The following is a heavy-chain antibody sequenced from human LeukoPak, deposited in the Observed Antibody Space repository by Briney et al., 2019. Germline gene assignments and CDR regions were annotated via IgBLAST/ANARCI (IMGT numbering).Heavy chain of an antibody. CDR3: AKALTVVTPLDY. CDR1: GFTFDDYA. V-gene: IGHV3-9*01. J-gene: IGHJ4*02. Sequence: GRSLRLSCAASGFTFDDYAMHWVRQAPGKGLEWVSGISWNSGSIGCADSVKGRFTISRDNAKNSLYLQMNSLRAEDTALYYCAKALTVVTPLDYWGQGTLVTVSS. D-gene: IGHD4-23*01. CDR2: ISWNSGSI.